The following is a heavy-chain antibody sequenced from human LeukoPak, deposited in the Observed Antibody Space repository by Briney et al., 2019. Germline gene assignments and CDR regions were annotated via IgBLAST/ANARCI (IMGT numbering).Heavy chain of an antibody. J-gene: IGHJ6*02. Sequence: GGSLRLSCAASGFTFSSYGMHWVRQAPGKGLEWVAVIPCDGSNKYYADSVKGRFTISRDNSKNTLYLQMNSLRAEDTAVYYCAKHRGYSYGSLGMDVWGQGTTVTVSS. CDR3: AKHRGYSYGSLGMDV. D-gene: IGHD5-18*01. V-gene: IGHV3-30*18. CDR2: IPCDGSNK. CDR1: GFTFSSYG.